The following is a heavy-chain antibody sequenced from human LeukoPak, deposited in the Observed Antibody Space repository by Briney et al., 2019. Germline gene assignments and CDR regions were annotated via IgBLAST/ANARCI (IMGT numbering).Heavy chain of an antibody. CDR3: ARGAWDGSGSYYQYYFDY. V-gene: IGHV3-30*03. CDR1: GFTFSSYG. CDR2: ISYDGSNK. D-gene: IGHD3-10*01. J-gene: IGHJ4*02. Sequence: GRSLRLSCAASGFTFSSYGMHWVRQAPGKGLEWVAVISYDGSNKYYADSVKGRFTISRDNSKNTLYLQMNSLRSEDTAVYYCARGAWDGSGSYYQYYFDYWGQGTLVTVSS.